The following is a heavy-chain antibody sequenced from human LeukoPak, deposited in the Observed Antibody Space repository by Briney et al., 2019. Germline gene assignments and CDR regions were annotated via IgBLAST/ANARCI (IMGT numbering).Heavy chain of an antibody. V-gene: IGHV1-18*01. CDR2: ISVYSGNT. CDR3: ARDADGVIDY. D-gene: IGHD3-10*01. J-gene: IGHJ4*02. CDR1: GYTLTSYG. Sequence: GASVKVSCKASGYTLTSYGISWVRQASGQGLEWMGWISVYSGNTNYAQKLQGRVTLTTDTSTSTAYMELGSLRSDDTAVYYCARDADGVIDYWGQGTLVTVSS.